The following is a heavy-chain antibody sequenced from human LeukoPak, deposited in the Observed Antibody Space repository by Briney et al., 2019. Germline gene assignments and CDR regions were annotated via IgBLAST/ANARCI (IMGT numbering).Heavy chain of an antibody. CDR1: GGSISSGDYY. CDR3: ARDVSLRSGFDY. V-gene: IGHV4-30-4*01. CDR2: IYYSGST. D-gene: IGHD4-17*01. J-gene: IGHJ4*02. Sequence: SESLSLTCTVSGGSISSGDYYWSWIRQPPGKGLGWIGYIYYSGSTYYNPSLKSRVTISVDTSKNQFSLKLSSVTAADTAVYYCARDVSLRSGFDYWGQGTLVTVSS.